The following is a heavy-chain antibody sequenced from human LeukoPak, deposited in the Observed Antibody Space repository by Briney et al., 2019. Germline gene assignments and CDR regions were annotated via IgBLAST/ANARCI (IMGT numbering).Heavy chain of an antibody. V-gene: IGHV3-30*18. CDR2: ISYDGSNK. D-gene: IGHD3-3*01. CDR3: AKDHRGADVLRFLEWLLDFDY. CDR1: GFTFSSYG. J-gene: IGHJ4*02. Sequence: GGSLRLSCAASGFTFSSYGMHWVRQAPGKGLEWVAVISYDGSNKYYADSVKGRFTISRDNSKNTLYLQMNSLGAEDTAVYYCAKDHRGADVLRFLEWLLDFDYWGQGTLVTVSS.